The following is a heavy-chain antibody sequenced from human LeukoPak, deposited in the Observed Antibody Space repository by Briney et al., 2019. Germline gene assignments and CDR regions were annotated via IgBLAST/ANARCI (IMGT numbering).Heavy chain of an antibody. Sequence: GGSLRLSCVASGFILCSYPMLCVRQAPGKGLESVSAISGEGGQTYYANSVKGRFTISRDNSKNTLYLQMGSLRDEGTAMYYCAREEPAGSTDSWGQGTLVTVSS. CDR1: GFILCSYP. CDR2: ISGEGGQT. J-gene: IGHJ4*02. D-gene: IGHD1-14*01. CDR3: AREEPAGSTDS. V-gene: IGHV3-64*01.